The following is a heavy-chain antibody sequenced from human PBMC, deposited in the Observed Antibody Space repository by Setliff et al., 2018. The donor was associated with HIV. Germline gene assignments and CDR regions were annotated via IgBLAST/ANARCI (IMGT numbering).Heavy chain of an antibody. V-gene: IGHV1-8*02. Sequence: ASVKVSCKTSGYTFVHFDIDWVRHAPGQGLEWIGWMTPLTASTGYSRKFQGRVTLTRDLSTGTAYMELNSLIPNDTAVYYCARAPARANGVFDFWGQGSLVTVPQ. D-gene: IGHD2-8*01. J-gene: IGHJ4*01. CDR1: GYTFVHFD. CDR3: ARAPARANGVFDF. CDR2: MTPLTAST.